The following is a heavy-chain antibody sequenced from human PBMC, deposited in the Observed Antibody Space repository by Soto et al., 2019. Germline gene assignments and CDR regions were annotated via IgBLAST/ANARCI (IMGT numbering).Heavy chain of an antibody. J-gene: IGHJ4*02. V-gene: IGHV3-21*01. CDR1: GFTFSSYS. Sequence: GGSLRLSCAASGFTFSSYSMNWVRQAPGKGLEWVSSISSSSSYIYYADSVKGRFTISRDNAKNSLYLQMNSLRAEDTAVYYCARADYGGPHYFDYWGQGTLVTVSS. D-gene: IGHD4-17*01. CDR3: ARADYGGPHYFDY. CDR2: ISSSSSYI.